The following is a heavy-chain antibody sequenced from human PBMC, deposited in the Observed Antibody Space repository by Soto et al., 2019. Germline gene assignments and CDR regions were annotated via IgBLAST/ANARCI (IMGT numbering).Heavy chain of an antibody. Sequence: PGWALRLSCVTSGFTFSTYAMSWVRQAPGKGLEWVSALTPSGGETYYADSVKGRFTISRDNSMNALYLQMNSPRIEDTAVYYCAHPRGYGVFDAYDIWGQGTMVTV. CDR1: GFTFSTYA. V-gene: IGHV3-23*01. CDR2: LTPSGGET. D-gene: IGHD4-17*01. CDR3: AHPRGYGVFDAYDI. J-gene: IGHJ3*02.